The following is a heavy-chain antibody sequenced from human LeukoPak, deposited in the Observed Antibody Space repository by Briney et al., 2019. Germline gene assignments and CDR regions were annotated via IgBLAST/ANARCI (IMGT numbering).Heavy chain of an antibody. CDR1: GGSISSYY. D-gene: IGHD2/OR15-2a*01. CDR3: ARDFSAAFDI. V-gene: IGHV4-59*01. CDR2: IYDSGTT. Sequence: PSETLSLTCTVSGGSISSYYWSWIRQPPGMGLEWIGYIYDSGTTNYNPSLKSRVTISVDTATNQFSLKLRSVTAADTAVYYCARDFSAAFDIWGQGTMVTVSS. J-gene: IGHJ3*02.